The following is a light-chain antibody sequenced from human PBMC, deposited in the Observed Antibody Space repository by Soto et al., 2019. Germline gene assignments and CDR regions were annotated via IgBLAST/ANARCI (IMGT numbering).Light chain of an antibody. CDR1: SSDVGSYNL. J-gene: IGLJ1*01. CDR2: EGS. CDR3: CSYAGSSTPLFV. V-gene: IGLV2-23*01. Sequence: QSALAQPASVSGSPGQSITISCTGTSSDVGSYNLVSWCQQHPGKAPKLMIYEGSKRPSGVSNRFSGSKSGNTASLTISGLQAEDEADYYCCSYAGSSTPLFVFGTGTKVTVL.